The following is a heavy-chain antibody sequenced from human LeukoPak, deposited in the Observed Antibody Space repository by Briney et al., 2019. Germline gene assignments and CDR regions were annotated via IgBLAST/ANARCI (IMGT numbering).Heavy chain of an antibody. V-gene: IGHV4-39*01. D-gene: IGHD3-22*01. CDR1: GGSISTSSYY. J-gene: IGHJ4*02. CDR2: IYDSRIT. Sequence: SETLSLTCTVSGGSISTSSYYWGWIRQPPGKGLEWIGSIYDSRITYYNSSLKSRVTISVDTSKNQFSLKLNSVTAADTAVYYCARQVYYDSSGYRYYFDYWGQGTLVTVSS. CDR3: ARQVYYDSSGYRYYFDY.